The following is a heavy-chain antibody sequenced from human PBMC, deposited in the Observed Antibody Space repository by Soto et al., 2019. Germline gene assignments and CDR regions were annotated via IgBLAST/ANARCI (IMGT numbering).Heavy chain of an antibody. CDR1: GGSISRYY. Sequence: SETLSLTCSISGGSISRYYWSWIRQPPGKGLEWIGYIDYSGSTNYNPSLKSRVTISVDTSKNQFSLKLSSVTAADTAVYYCARDSKRGYSGYDKLDYWGQGTLVTVSS. V-gene: IGHV4-59*01. D-gene: IGHD5-12*01. CDR2: IDYSGST. CDR3: ARDSKRGYSGYDKLDY. J-gene: IGHJ4*02.